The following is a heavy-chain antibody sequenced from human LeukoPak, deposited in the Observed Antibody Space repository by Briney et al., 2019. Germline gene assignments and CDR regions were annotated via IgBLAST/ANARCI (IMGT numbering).Heavy chain of an antibody. Sequence: GGSLRLSCAASGFTFSSYSMNWVRQAPGKGLEWVSSITSSSRYIYYADSVKGRFTISRDNAKNSLYLQMNSLRAEDTAVYYCARDYYDSSGYLVYWGQGTLVTVSS. J-gene: IGHJ4*02. CDR3: ARDYYDSSGYLVY. CDR1: GFTFSSYS. CDR2: ITSSSRYI. D-gene: IGHD3-22*01. V-gene: IGHV3-21*01.